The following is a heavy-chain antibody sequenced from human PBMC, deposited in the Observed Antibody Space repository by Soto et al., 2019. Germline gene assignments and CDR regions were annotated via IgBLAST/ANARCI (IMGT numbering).Heavy chain of an antibody. CDR1: GFTFDDYA. V-gene: IGHV3-9*01. D-gene: IGHD3-3*01. Sequence: EVQLVESGGGLVQPGRSLRLSCAASGFTFDDYAMHWVRQAPGKGLEWVSGISWNSGSIGYADSVKGRFTISRDNAKNALYLQMNSLRAEDTALYYCAKGRGGGPYYDFWSGDYLFDYWGQGTLVTVSS. CDR3: AKGRGGGPYYDFWSGDYLFDY. J-gene: IGHJ4*02. CDR2: ISWNSGSI.